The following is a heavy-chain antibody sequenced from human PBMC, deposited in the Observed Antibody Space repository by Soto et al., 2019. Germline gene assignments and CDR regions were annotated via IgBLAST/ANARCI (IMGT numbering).Heavy chain of an antibody. CDR1: GGSVSSGDYY. CDR3: ARIPVDTSMIYWLDP. V-gene: IGHV4-61*08. Sequence: PSETLSLTCTVSGGSVSSGDYYWSWIRQPPGKGPEWIGYIYYSGNTNYNPSLKSRVIISVDTSKNLFSLKLTSVTAADTAVYYCARIPVDTSMIYWLDPWGQGTLVTVSS. D-gene: IGHD5-18*01. CDR2: IYYSGNT. J-gene: IGHJ5*02.